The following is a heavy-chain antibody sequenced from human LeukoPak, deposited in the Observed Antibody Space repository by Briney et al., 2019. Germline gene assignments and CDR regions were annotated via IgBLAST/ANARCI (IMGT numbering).Heavy chain of an antibody. V-gene: IGHV5-51*01. CDR2: IYPGDSDT. CDR1: GYSFTSYW. Sequence: GESLKISCKGSGYSFTSYWIGWVRQMPGKGLEWMGIIYPGDSDTRYSPSFQGQVTISADKSISTAYLQWSSLKASDTAMYYCASGRRGAVAGTGELCDYWGQGTLVTVSS. J-gene: IGHJ4*02. CDR3: ASGRRGAVAGTGELCDY. D-gene: IGHD6-19*01.